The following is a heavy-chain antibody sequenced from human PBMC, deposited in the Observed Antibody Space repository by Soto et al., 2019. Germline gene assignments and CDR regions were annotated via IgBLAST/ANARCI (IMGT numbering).Heavy chain of an antibody. CDR2: IFPNGRDK. J-gene: IGHJ4*02. Sequence: QVQLVQSGGGVVQPGRSLRLSCAASGFNFNPYFMHWVRQAPGKGLEWVAMIFPNGRDKEYADSVKGRFTITRDNSNNRIYLQMDSRRPEDTAVYYCARDDEHGSNGDLAYWGQGALVTVSS. CDR3: ARDDEHGSNGDLAY. V-gene: IGHV3-30*13. D-gene: IGHD1-26*01. CDR1: GFNFNPYF.